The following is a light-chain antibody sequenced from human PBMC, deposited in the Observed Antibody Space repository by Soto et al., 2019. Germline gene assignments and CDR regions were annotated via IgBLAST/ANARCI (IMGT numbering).Light chain of an antibody. CDR2: AAS. CDR1: QSIGSC. CDR3: QQSYTTPWT. V-gene: IGKV1-39*01. Sequence: IQMTQPASSLFASVGDRVTVTCRASQSIGSCLNWYQQKPGKAHKHLIYAASSLQSGVPSRFSGSGSGTEYTLTNIRPQPEDLGVYNCQQSYTTPWTFGQATKVDNK. J-gene: IGKJ1*01.